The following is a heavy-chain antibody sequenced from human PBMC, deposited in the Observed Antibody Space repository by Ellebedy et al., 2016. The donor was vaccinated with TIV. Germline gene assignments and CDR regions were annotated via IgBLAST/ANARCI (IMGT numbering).Heavy chain of an antibody. CDR2: IHYAGIT. J-gene: IGHJ4*02. Sequence: SETLSLTXSVSGGSVSEINSFWGWIRQPPGKGLEWIANIHYAGITHLSPSLKSRINVLVDTSENQFSLTLRAVTAADTAVYYCARRPAQDYGEYRTWGQGTLVTVSS. D-gene: IGHD4-17*01. CDR1: GGSVSEINSF. CDR3: ARRPAQDYGEYRT. V-gene: IGHV4-39*07.